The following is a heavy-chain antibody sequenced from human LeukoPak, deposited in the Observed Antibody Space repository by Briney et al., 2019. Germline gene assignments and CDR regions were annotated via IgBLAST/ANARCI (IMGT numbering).Heavy chain of an antibody. CDR3: ARYGGNAFDV. J-gene: IGHJ3*01. CDR1: GFTFSSYA. Sequence: GGSLRLSCAASGFTFSSYAMSWVRQAPGKGLEWVSSISSGSSYIYYADSVKGRFTISRDNAKNSLYLQMNSLRAEDTALYYCARYGGNAFDVWGQGTMVTVSS. D-gene: IGHD4/OR15-4a*01. V-gene: IGHV3-21*01. CDR2: ISSGSSYI.